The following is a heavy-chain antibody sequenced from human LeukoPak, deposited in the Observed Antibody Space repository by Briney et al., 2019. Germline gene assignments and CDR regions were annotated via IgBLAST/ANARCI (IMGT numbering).Heavy chain of an antibody. CDR1: GASLTRPTYY. D-gene: IGHD5-24*01. CDR3: AREDGYSQADY. Sequence: SETLSLTCSVSGASLTRPTYYQWSWIRQPPGKGLEWIGYIYYTGSTYYNSSLKSRVTISLDTSKNQFSLILSSVTAADTAVYYCAREDGYSQADYWGQGTLVTVSS. J-gene: IGHJ4*02. CDR2: IYYTGST. V-gene: IGHV4-61*01.